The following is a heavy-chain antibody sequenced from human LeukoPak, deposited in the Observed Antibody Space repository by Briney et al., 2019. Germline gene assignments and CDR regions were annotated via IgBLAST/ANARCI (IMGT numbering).Heavy chain of an antibody. CDR2: IYHSGTT. Sequence: SESLSLTCAVSGYSITSGYDWGWLRQPPGKGLEWIGSIYHSGTTYYNPSLRSRVTISVDTSKNQFSLKLNSVTAADTAVYYCARDGEDGRGGWFDPWGQGILVTVSS. CDR1: GYSITSGYD. CDR3: ARDGEDGRGGWFDP. D-gene: IGHD3-3*01. J-gene: IGHJ5*02. V-gene: IGHV4-38-2*02.